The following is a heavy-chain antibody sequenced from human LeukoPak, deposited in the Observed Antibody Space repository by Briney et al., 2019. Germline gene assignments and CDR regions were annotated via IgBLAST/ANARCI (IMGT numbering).Heavy chain of an antibody. Sequence: GGSLRLSCAASGFIFSNYGMHWVRQAPGKGLEWVAVISYDGSNKYYADSVKGRFTISRDNSKNTLYLQMNSLRAEDTAVYYCARNLGSYYGSGSYYYYYYYMDVWGKGTTVTISS. CDR3: ARNLGSYYGSGSYYYYYYYMDV. J-gene: IGHJ6*03. V-gene: IGHV3-30*03. CDR1: GFIFSNYG. CDR2: ISYDGSNK. D-gene: IGHD3-10*01.